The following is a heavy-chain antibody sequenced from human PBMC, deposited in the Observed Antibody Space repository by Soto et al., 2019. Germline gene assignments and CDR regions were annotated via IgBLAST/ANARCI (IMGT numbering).Heavy chain of an antibody. Sequence: LRLSCAASVFTFSSYAMHWVRQAPGKGLVWVSRINMDGTKTAYADSVKGRFTVSRDNANNTLYLQMNSLGVEDTAVYYCARDYYYDSRSSSVNWFDPWGQGTLVTVSS. CDR1: VFTFSSYA. CDR2: INMDGTKT. V-gene: IGHV3-74*01. D-gene: IGHD3-22*01. J-gene: IGHJ5*02. CDR3: ARDYYYDSRSSSVNWFDP.